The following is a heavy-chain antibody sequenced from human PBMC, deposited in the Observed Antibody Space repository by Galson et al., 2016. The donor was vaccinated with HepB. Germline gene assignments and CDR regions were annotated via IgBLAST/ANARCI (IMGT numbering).Heavy chain of an antibody. CDR3: ARAGVTSGWLTATIKWFDP. D-gene: IGHD6-19*01. J-gene: IGHJ5*02. CDR1: VGSVTSGNYH. V-gene: IGHV4-61*01. Sequence: SLTCSVPVGSVTSGNYHWSWIRQPPGKGLEWIGDIYYSGTTRYNPSLKRRVTVSLDTSKNQFSLKVTSVTVADTAVYYCARAGVTSGWLTATIKWFDPWGQGTRVTVSS. CDR2: IYYSGTT.